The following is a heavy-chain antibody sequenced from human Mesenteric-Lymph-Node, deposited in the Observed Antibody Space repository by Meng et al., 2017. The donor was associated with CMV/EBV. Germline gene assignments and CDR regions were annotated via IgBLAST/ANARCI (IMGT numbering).Heavy chain of an antibody. D-gene: IGHD3-10*01. CDR3: AKDRVEVLLWFGELLYYGMDV. J-gene: IGHJ6*02. CDR1: GGSISSSYYY. Sequence: SETLSLTCNVSGGSISSSYYYWGWIRQPPGKGLEWIGSIYYTGSSYSNPALKSRVTISVDTSKNQFSLKLSSVTAADTAVYYCAKDRVEVLLWFGELLYYGMDVWGQGTTVTVSS. V-gene: IGHV4-39*07. CDR2: IYYTGSS.